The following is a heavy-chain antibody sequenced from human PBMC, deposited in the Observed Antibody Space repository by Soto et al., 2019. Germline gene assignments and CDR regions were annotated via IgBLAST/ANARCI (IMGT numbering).Heavy chain of an antibody. D-gene: IGHD2-8*01. CDR3: ATYPASDIVLMVYATPFDY. CDR1: GGTFSSYA. J-gene: IGHJ4*02. CDR2: IIPIFGTA. Sequence: QVQLVQSGAEVKKPGSSVKVSCKASGGTFSSYAISWVRQAPGQGLEWMGGIIPIFGTANYAQKFQGRVTITADDSTSTAYMELSSLRSEDTAVYYCATYPASDIVLMVYATPFDYWGQGTLVTVSS. V-gene: IGHV1-69*01.